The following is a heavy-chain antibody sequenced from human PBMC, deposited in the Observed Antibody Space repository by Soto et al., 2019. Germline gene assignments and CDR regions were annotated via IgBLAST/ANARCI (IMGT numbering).Heavy chain of an antibody. CDR1: GASITYGAYS. D-gene: IGHD3-10*01. Sequence: QLQLHMSGSGLVKPSQTLSLTCTVSGASITYGAYSWSWIRQTPGKGLEWIGYINHLETTFYNPSFESRLTLSIDRTKSRFSLNLKSMSAADRAVYFCARGGGFASFDYWGQGILVTVSS. J-gene: IGHJ4*02. CDR2: INHLETT. V-gene: IGHV4-30-2*01. CDR3: ARGGGFASFDY.